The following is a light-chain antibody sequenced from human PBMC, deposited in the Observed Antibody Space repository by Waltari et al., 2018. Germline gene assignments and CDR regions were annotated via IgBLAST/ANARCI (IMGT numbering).Light chain of an antibody. V-gene: IGLV2-14*01. J-gene: IGLJ3*02. Sequence: QSALTQPASASGSPGQSLTISCIGTNSHVVAYNYDYWYQHHPGTAPKLLIFEVSTRPSGVSDRFSGSKSGNTASLTISGLQSGDDSDYYCSSFTTTSTWVFGGGTKLTVL. CDR1: NSHVVAYNY. CDR3: SSFTTTSTWV. CDR2: EVS.